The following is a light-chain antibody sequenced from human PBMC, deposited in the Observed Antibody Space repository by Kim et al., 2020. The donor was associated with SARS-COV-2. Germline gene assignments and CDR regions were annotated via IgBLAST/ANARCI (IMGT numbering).Light chain of an antibody. Sequence: QSALTQPASVSGSPGQSITISCTGTSSDVGSYNLVSWYQQHPGKAPKLMIYEVNKRPSGVSNRFSGSKSGNTASLTISGLQAEDEADYYCYSYAGSPDFGTGTKSPS. J-gene: IGLJ1*01. V-gene: IGLV2-23*02. CDR3: YSYAGSPD. CDR2: EVN. CDR1: SSDVGSYNL.